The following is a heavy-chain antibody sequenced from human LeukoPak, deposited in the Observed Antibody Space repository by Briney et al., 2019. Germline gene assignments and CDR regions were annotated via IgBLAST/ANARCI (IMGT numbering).Heavy chain of an antibody. D-gene: IGHD4-17*01. J-gene: IGHJ4*02. CDR2: ISGSGGST. V-gene: IGHV3-23*01. CDR3: ARVSRTTVRY. Sequence: GGSLRLSCAASGFTFSSYAMSWVRQAPGKGLEWVSAISGSGGSTYYADSVKGRFTISRDNAKNSLYLQMNGLRGEDTAVYYCARVSRTTVRYWGQGTLVTVSS. CDR1: GFTFSSYA.